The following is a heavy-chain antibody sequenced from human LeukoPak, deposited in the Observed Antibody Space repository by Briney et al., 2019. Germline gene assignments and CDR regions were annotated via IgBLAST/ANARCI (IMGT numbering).Heavy chain of an antibody. V-gene: IGHV4-39*07. J-gene: IGHJ3*02. CDR1: GGSISSSSYY. Sequence: PSETLSLTCTVSGGSISSSSYYWGWIRQPPGKGLEWIGIIYYSGSTYYNASLKSRATISVDTSKNQFSLKMRSVTAADTAVYYCARNLDAFDMWGQGTMVTVSS. CDR2: IYYSGST. CDR3: ARNLDAFDM.